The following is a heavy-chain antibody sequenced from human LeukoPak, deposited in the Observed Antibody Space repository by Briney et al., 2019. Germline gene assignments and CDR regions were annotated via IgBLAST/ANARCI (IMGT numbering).Heavy chain of an antibody. CDR3: ARYGSYLDAIGL. CDR1: GFTFSNYW. D-gene: IGHD1-26*01. V-gene: IGHV3-7*01. CDR2: INQDGSER. Sequence: GGSLRLSRAVSGFTFSNYWISWVRQAPAKGLEWVAYINQDGSERYYVGSMEGRFTISRDNAEKSLFLQMNNLRVEDTALYYCARYGSYLDAIGLWGQGTLVTVAS. J-gene: IGHJ3*01.